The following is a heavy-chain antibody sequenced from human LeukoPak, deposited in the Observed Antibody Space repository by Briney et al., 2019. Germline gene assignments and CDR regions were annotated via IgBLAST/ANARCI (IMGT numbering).Heavy chain of an antibody. CDR2: INHSGST. D-gene: IGHD5-12*01. CDR1: GGSFSGYY. Sequence: SETLSLTCAVYGGSFSGYYWSWIRQPPGKGLEWIGEINHSGSTNYNPSLKSRVTISVDTSKNQFSLKLSSVTAADTAVYYCARGGAQWLRFESTVYPNWFDPWGQGTQVTVSS. V-gene: IGHV4-34*01. J-gene: IGHJ5*02. CDR3: ARGGAQWLRFESTVYPNWFDP.